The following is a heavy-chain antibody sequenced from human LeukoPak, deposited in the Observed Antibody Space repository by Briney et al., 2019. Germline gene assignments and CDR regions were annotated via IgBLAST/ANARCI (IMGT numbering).Heavy chain of an antibody. V-gene: IGHV3-7*01. CDR1: GFTFRSYW. J-gene: IGHJ3*01. Sequence: GGSLRLSCAASGFTFRSYWMTWVRQAPGKGLEWVANIKQDGSDKYYVDSVKGRVTISRDNAKNSLYLQMNSLRAEDTAVYYCATYSTSSGAFDFWGQGTLVTVSS. CDR2: IKQDGSDK. D-gene: IGHD6-6*01. CDR3: ATYSTSSGAFDF.